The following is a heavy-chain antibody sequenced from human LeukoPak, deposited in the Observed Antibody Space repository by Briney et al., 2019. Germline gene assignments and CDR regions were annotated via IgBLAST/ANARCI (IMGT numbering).Heavy chain of an antibody. CDR3: ARDRDILTGYYTGGWFDP. J-gene: IGHJ5*02. D-gene: IGHD3-9*01. CDR1: GGSISSGGYY. V-gene: IGHV4-30-4*08. Sequence: PSETLSLTCTVSGGSISSGGYYWSWIRQHPGKGLEWIGYIDYSGTTYYNPSLKSRLTMSVDTSKNQFSLKLSSVTAADTAVYYCARDRDILTGYYTGGWFDPWGQGTLVTVSS. CDR2: IDYSGTT.